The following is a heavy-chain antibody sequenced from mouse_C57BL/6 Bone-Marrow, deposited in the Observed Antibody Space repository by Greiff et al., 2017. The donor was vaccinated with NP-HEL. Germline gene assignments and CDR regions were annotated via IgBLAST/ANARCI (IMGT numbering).Heavy chain of an antibody. V-gene: IGHV5-4*01. Sequence: EVQRVESGGGLVKPGGSLKLSCAASGFTFSSYAMSWVRQTPEKRLEWVATISDGGSYTYYPDNVKGRFTISRDNAKNNLYLQMSHLKSEDTAMYYCARDLGEYYYGSSPYWYFDVWGTGTTVTVSS. J-gene: IGHJ1*03. CDR3: ARDLGEYYYGSSPYWYFDV. CDR1: GFTFSSYA. CDR2: ISDGGSYT. D-gene: IGHD1-1*01.